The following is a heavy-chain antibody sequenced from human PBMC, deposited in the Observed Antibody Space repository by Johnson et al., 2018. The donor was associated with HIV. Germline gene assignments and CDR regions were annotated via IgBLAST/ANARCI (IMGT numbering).Heavy chain of an antibody. V-gene: IGHV3-33*08. D-gene: IGHD3-16*01. CDR2: IWYDGSNK. J-gene: IGHJ3*02. Sequence: QVQLVESGGGLVQPGGSLRLSCAASGFTFSSYPMHWVRQAPGKGLEWVAVIWYDGSNKYYADSVKGRFTISRDNAKNSLYLQMNSLKAEDTALYYCARERAGWGLLDAFDIWGQGTMVTVSS. CDR1: GFTFSSYP. CDR3: ARERAGWGLLDAFDI.